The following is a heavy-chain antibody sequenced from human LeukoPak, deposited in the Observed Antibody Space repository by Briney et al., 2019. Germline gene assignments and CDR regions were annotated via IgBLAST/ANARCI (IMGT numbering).Heavy chain of an antibody. CDR3: ARDGGSWFGELLFSEYNWFDP. V-gene: IGHV1-2*02. D-gene: IGHD3-10*01. CDR1: GYTFSGYY. J-gene: IGHJ5*02. Sequence: ASVKVSCKASGYTFSGYYMHWVRQAHGQGLEWMGWINPNSGGTNYAQKFQGRVTMTRDTSISTAYMELSRLRSDDTAVYYCARDGGSWFGELLFSEYNWFDPWGQGTLVTVSS. CDR2: INPNSGGT.